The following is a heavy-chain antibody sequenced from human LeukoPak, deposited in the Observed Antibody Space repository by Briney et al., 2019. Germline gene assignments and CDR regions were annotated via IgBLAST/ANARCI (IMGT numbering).Heavy chain of an antibody. CDR1: GGSISSSSYY. CDR3: ARLDYGDYAPF. D-gene: IGHD4-17*01. CDR2: IYYSGST. J-gene: IGHJ4*02. Sequence: SETLSLTCTVSGGSISSSSYYWGWIRQPPGKGLEWIGSIYYSGSTYYNPSLKSRVTISVDTSKNQFSLKLSSVTAADTAVYYCARLDYGDYAPFWGQGTLVTVSS. V-gene: IGHV4-39*07.